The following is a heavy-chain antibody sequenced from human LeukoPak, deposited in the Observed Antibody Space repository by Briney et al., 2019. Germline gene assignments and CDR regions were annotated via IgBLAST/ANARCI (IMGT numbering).Heavy chain of an antibody. CDR1: GGSFGDDY. V-gene: IGHV4-34*04. J-gene: IGHJ5*02. CDR2: INHTGST. Sequence: KPSETLSLTCAVYGGSFGDDYWSWIRQPPGKGLEWIGEINHTGSTKHNPSLKSRATISVDTSKNQFSLNLSSVTAADTAVYYCAGGIWFDPWGQGTLVTVSS. CDR3: AGGIWFDP.